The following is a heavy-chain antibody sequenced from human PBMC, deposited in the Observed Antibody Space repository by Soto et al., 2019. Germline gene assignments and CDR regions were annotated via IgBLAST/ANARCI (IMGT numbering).Heavy chain of an antibody. D-gene: IGHD1-1*01. CDR3: ARDKPLRRDGYNPKDH. Sequence: PSETMSLTCSVSGDTISGYYVSWIRQPPGKGLEWIGYIYYSGSTNYNPSLKSRVTISVDTSKNQFSLKLSSVTAADTAVYYCARDKPLRRDGYNPKDHWGQGTLVTVSS. J-gene: IGHJ4*02. CDR2: IYYSGST. V-gene: IGHV4-59*01. CDR1: GDTISGYY.